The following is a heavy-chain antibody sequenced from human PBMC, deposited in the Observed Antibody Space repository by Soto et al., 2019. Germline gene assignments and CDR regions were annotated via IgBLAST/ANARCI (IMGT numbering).Heavy chain of an antibody. CDR1: GFTFSSYS. J-gene: IGHJ6*02. CDR3: ARDVGDFWRCYYYYYYGMDV. CDR2: ISSSSSYI. V-gene: IGHV3-21*01. Sequence: EVQLVESGGGLVKPGGSLRLSCAASGFTFSSYSMNWVRQAPGKGLEWVSSISSSSSYIYYADSVKGRFTISRDNAKNSLYLKMNSLRAEDTAVYYCARDVGDFWRCYYYYYYGMDVWGQGTTVTVSS. D-gene: IGHD3-3*01.